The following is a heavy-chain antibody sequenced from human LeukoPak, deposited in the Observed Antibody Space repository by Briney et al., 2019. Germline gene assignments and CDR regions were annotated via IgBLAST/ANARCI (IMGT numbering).Heavy chain of an antibody. V-gene: IGHV4-34*01. Sequence: PSETLSLTCAVYGGSFSGYYWSWIRQPPGKGLEWIGEINHSGSTNYNPSLKSRVTISVDKSKNQFSLKLSSVTAADTAVYYCARNFGLASFDYWGQGTLVTVSS. CDR1: GGSFSGYY. CDR3: ARNFGLASFDY. CDR2: INHSGST. D-gene: IGHD3-10*01. J-gene: IGHJ4*02.